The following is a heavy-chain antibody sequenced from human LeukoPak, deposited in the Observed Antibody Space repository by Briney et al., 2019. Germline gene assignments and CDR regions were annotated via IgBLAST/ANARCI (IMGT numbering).Heavy chain of an antibody. D-gene: IGHD3-3*01. Sequence: GGSLRLSCAASGFTFSSYAMSWVRQAPGKGLEWVSAISGSGGSTYYADSVKGRFTISRDNSKNTLYLQMNSLRAEDTAVYYCAKVRGYDFWSGCSDYFDYWGQGTLVTVSS. CDR1: GFTFSSYA. J-gene: IGHJ4*02. V-gene: IGHV3-23*01. CDR3: AKVRGYDFWSGCSDYFDY. CDR2: ISGSGGST.